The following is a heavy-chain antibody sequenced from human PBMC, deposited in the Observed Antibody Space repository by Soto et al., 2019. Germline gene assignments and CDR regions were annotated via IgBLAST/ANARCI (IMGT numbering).Heavy chain of an antibody. CDR2: IIPIFGTA. CDR3: ATTAEDYDSSSGRATFQH. D-gene: IGHD3-22*01. V-gene: IGHV1-69*13. Sequence: GASVKVSCKASGGTFSSYAISWVRQAPGQGLEWMGGIIPIFGTANYAQKFRGRVTITADESTSTAYMELSSLRSEDTAVYYCATTAEDYDSSSGRATFQHWGQGTLVTVSS. CDR1: GGTFSSYA. J-gene: IGHJ1*01.